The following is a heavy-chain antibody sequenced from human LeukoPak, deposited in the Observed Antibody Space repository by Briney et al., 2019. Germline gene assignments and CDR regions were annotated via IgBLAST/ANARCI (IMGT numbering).Heavy chain of an antibody. D-gene: IGHD3-3*01. J-gene: IGHJ4*02. CDR3: ATTRITIFGVAQTGGNYHFDY. Sequence: ASVKVSCKVSGYTLTELSMHWVRQAPGKGLEWMGGFDPEDGETIYAQKFQGRVTMTEDTSTDTAYMELSSLRSEDTAVYYCATTRITIFGVAQTGGNYHFDYWGQGTLVTVSS. CDR1: GYTLTELS. V-gene: IGHV1-24*01. CDR2: FDPEDGET.